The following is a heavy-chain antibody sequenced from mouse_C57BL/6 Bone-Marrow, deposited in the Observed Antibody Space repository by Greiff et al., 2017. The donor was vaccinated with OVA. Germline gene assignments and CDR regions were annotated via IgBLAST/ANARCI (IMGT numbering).Heavy chain of an antibody. V-gene: IGHV1-61*01. CDR1: GYTFTSYW. J-gene: IGHJ2*01. D-gene: IGHD2-4*01. CDR3: ARRIYYDYSGD. CDR2: IYPSDSET. Sequence: QVQLQQPGAELVRPGSSVKLSCKASGYTFTSYWMDWVKQRPGQGLEWIGNIYPSDSETHYNQKFKDKATLTVDKSSSTAYMQLSSLTSEDSAVYYCARRIYYDYSGDWGKGTTLTVAS.